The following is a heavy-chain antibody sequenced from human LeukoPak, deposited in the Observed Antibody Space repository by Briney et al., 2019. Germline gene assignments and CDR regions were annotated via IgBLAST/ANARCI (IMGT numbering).Heavy chain of an antibody. V-gene: IGHV3-48*03. D-gene: IGHD5-18*01. J-gene: IGHJ4*02. CDR2: ISSSGSTI. CDR1: GFTFSNFE. CDR3: AQIYTYGSSQFDY. Sequence: GGSPRISCAAPGFTFSNFEMNWVRQAPGEGVGGVSYISSSGSTIYYADSVKGRFTISRDNAKNSLYLQMNSLRAEDTAVYYCAQIYTYGSSQFDYWGQGTLVTVSS.